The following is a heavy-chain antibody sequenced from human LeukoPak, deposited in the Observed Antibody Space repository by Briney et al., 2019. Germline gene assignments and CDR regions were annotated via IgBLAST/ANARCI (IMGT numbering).Heavy chain of an antibody. CDR1: GYNFTSFY. Sequence: ASEKVSCKASGYNFTSFYLHWVRQAPGQGLEWMGVIIPRGGSTTFPQKFQDRVTLPRDTSTSTVYMGLRGLRSGGTALYYCERGGGIIEFFDLWGRGTLVTVSS. D-gene: IGHD3-16*02. V-gene: IGHV1-46*01. CDR2: IIPRGGST. J-gene: IGHJ2*01. CDR3: ERGGGIIEFFDL.